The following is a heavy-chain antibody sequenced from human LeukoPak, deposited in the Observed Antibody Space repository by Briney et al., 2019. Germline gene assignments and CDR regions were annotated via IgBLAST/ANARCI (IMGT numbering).Heavy chain of an antibody. Sequence: SATLSLTCTVSGYSISSGYYWGWIRQPPGKGLEWIGSVYHSGSTYYNPSLKSRVTILVDTSKNQFSLKLSSVTAADTAVYYCARAQGSSGWYPYFDYWGQGTLVTVSS. CDR3: ARAQGSSGWYPYFDY. J-gene: IGHJ4*02. CDR2: VYHSGST. CDR1: GYSISSGYY. D-gene: IGHD6-19*01. V-gene: IGHV4-38-2*02.